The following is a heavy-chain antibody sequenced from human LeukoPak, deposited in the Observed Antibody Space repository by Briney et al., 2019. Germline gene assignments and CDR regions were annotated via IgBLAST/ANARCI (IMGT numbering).Heavy chain of an antibody. Sequence: ASVKVSCKASGYTFTDYYLHWVRQAPGQGLEWMGWINPNSGGTNYAQKFQGRVTMTRDTSISTAYMELSRLRSDDTAVYYCARDRKELLIFDYWGQGTLVTVSS. D-gene: IGHD1-26*01. CDR2: INPNSGGT. J-gene: IGHJ4*02. V-gene: IGHV1-2*02. CDR3: ARDRKELLIFDY. CDR1: GYTFTDYY.